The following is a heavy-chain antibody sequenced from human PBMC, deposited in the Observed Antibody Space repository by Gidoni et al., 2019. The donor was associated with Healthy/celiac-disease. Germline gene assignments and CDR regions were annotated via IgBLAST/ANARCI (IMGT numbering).Heavy chain of an antibody. CDR2: IYYSGST. CDR1: GGSISSSSYY. J-gene: IGHJ6*03. CDR3: ASPGFWSGYYYMDV. D-gene: IGHD3-3*01. Sequence: QLQLQESGPGLVKPSETLSLTCTVSGGSISSSSYYWGWIRQPPGKGLEWIGSIYYSGSTYYNPSLKSRVTISVDTSKNQFSLKLSSVTAADTAVYYCASPGFWSGYYYMDVWGKGTTVTVSS. V-gene: IGHV4-39*01.